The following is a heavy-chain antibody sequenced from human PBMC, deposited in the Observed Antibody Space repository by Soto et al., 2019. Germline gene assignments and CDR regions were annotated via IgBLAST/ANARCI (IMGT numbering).Heavy chain of an antibody. Sequence: KPSETLSLTCAVYGGSFSGNYWTWIRQPPGKGLEWIGEVNHSGSAKYNPSLKSRVTISVDTSKNQISLKLASLTAADTALYYCVRRYCSRTSCLAGFDPWGRGTQVTVSS. CDR3: VRRYCSRTSCLAGFDP. J-gene: IGHJ5*02. D-gene: IGHD2-2*01. CDR2: VNHSGSA. CDR1: GGSFSGNY. V-gene: IGHV4-34*01.